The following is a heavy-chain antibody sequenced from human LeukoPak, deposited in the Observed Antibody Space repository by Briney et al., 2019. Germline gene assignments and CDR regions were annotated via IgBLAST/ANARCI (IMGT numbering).Heavy chain of an antibody. D-gene: IGHD4-17*01. CDR3: AKDIYAYVTNCFFDY. CDR1: GFTLSSYA. Sequence: GGSLRLSCAASGFTLSSYAMSWVRQAPGTGLEWVSGSTVGGTNTHYADSVKGRFTISRDHSKNMLYLQMNSLRAEDTAIYYCAKDIYAYVTNCFFDYWGQGSLVTVSS. CDR2: STVGGTNT. V-gene: IGHV3-23*01. J-gene: IGHJ4*02.